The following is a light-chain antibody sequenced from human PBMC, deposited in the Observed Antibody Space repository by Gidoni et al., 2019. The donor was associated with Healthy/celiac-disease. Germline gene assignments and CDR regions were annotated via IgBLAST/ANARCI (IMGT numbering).Light chain of an antibody. J-gene: IGKJ3*01. CDR1: QDISNY. CDR2: DAS. CDR3: QQYDNLPRGFT. Sequence: DIQMTQSPSSLSASVGDRVTITCQASQDISNYLNWYQQKPGKAPKLLIYDASNLETGVPSRFSGSGSGTDFTFTISSLQPEDIETYYCQQYDNLPRGFTFGPGTKVDIK. V-gene: IGKV1-33*01.